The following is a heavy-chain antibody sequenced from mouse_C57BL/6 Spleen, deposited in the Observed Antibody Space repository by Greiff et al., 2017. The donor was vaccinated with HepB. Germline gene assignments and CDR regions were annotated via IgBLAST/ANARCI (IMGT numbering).Heavy chain of an antibody. CDR3: ARCYYGSSSYFDY. J-gene: IGHJ2*01. V-gene: IGHV1-82*01. CDR2: IYPGDGDT. Sequence: VQLQQSGPELVKPGASVKISCKASGYAFSSSWMNWVKQRPGKGLEWIGRIYPGDGDTNYNGKFKGKATLTADKSSSTVYMQLSSLTSEDSAVYFCARCYYGSSSYFDYWGQGTTLTVSS. CDR1: GYAFSSSW. D-gene: IGHD1-1*01.